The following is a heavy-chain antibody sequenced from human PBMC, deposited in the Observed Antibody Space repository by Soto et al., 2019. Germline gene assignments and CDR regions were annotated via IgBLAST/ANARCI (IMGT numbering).Heavy chain of an antibody. D-gene: IGHD6-13*01. J-gene: IGHJ4*02. CDR3: ARDRQLAAAGTFFDY. CDR2: ISGYNGGT. CDR1: RYTFSTYG. Sequence: QVQLVQSGAEVRQPGASVKVSCKASRYTFSTYGISWVRQAPGQGLEWMGWISGYNGGTNYAQKVQGRLTMTTDTSTRTAYMELRSLRSDDTAVYYCARDRQLAAAGTFFDYWGQGTLVTVSS. V-gene: IGHV1-18*01.